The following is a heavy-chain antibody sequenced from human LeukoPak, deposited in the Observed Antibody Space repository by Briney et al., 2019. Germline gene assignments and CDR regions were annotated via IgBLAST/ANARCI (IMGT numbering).Heavy chain of an antibody. CDR2: ISYEGDST. CDR3: ARDLSPVVRASPMGY. J-gene: IGHJ4*02. V-gene: IGHV3-30*03. D-gene: IGHD3-10*01. CDR1: GFIFRIYG. Sequence: PGRSLRLSCAASGFIFRIYGMHWVRQAPGKGLEWVALISYEGDSTYYADSVKGRFTISSDTSKNTLYLQMNSLRAEDTAVYYCARDLSPVVRASPMGYWGQGTLVADSS.